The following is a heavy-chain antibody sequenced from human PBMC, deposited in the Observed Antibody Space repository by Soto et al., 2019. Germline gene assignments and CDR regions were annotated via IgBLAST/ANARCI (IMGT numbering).Heavy chain of an antibody. CDR2: ISGSGGST. V-gene: IGHV3-23*01. CDR3: AKEAAAAGVARPEYYYHYMDV. Sequence: HPGGSLRLSCAASGFTFSSYAMSWVRQAPGKGLEWVSAISGSGGSTYYADSVKGRFTISRDNSKNTLYLQMNSLRAEDTAVYYCAKEAAAAGVARPEYYYHYMDVWGKGTTVTVSS. CDR1: GFTFSSYA. D-gene: IGHD6-13*01. J-gene: IGHJ6*03.